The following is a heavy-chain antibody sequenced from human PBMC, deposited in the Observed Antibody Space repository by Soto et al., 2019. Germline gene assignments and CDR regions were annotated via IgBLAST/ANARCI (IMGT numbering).Heavy chain of an antibody. CDR3: ARLGATDDAFDI. CDR1: GFTFSSYD. J-gene: IGHJ3*02. Sequence: PGGSLRLSCKGSGFTFSSYDMHWVRQATGKGLEWVSAIGTAGDTYYPGSVKGRFTISRENAKNSLYLQMNSLRAGDTAVYYCARLGATDDAFDIWGQGTMVTVSS. CDR2: IGTAGDT. D-gene: IGHD1-26*01. V-gene: IGHV3-13*01.